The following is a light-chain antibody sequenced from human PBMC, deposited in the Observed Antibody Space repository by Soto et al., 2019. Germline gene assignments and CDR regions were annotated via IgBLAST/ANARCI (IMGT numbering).Light chain of an antibody. Sequence: QSVLTQPPSASGTPGQRVTISCSGGSSNIKTNGVSWYQQVPGAAPKLLIYSNNQRPSGAPDLFTGSKSGTSASLAIAGLQSEDEATYHCATWDDSLNGLIFGGGTKVTVL. CDR2: SNN. CDR3: ATWDDSLNGLI. J-gene: IGLJ2*01. CDR1: SSNIKTNG. V-gene: IGLV1-44*01.